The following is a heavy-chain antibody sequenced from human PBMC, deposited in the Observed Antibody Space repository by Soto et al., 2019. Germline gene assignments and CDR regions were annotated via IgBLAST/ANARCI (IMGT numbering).Heavy chain of an antibody. V-gene: IGHV4-39*01. CDR2: IYYSGDA. Sequence: SEILSLTCTASGGSISSDSFYWAWIRQPPGKGLEWIGIIYYSGDAYYNPSLAGRLTMSVDTSNQFSLTLRSVTAADTALYYCARNQPQRYCSGGTCRPAYGMDVWGQGTTVTVSS. J-gene: IGHJ6*02. D-gene: IGHD2-15*01. CDR1: GGSISSDSFY. CDR3: ARNQPQRYCSGGTCRPAYGMDV.